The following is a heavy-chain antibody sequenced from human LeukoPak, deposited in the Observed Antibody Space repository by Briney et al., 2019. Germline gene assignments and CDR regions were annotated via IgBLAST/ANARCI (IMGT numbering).Heavy chain of an antibody. CDR1: GGSISSGGYY. Sequence: SQTPSLTCTVSGGSISSGGYYWSWIRQHPGKGLEWIGYIYYSGSIYYNPSLKSRVTISVDTSKNQFSLKLSSVTAADTAVYYCARVLASNYYFDYWGQGTLVTVSS. J-gene: IGHJ4*02. V-gene: IGHV4-31*03. D-gene: IGHD2-8*01. CDR3: ARVLASNYYFDY. CDR2: IYYSGSI.